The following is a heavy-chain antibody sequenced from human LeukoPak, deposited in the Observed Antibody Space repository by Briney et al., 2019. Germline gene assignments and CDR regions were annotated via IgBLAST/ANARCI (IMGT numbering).Heavy chain of an antibody. J-gene: IGHJ4*02. Sequence: GGSLRLSCAASGFTFSDYYMSWIRQAPGKGLGWVSYISSSGSTIYYADSVKGRFTISRDNAKNSLYLQMNSLRAEDTAVYYCARIDYYDSSGYYYVGYFDYWGRGTLVTVSS. D-gene: IGHD3-22*01. CDR1: GFTFSDYY. CDR3: ARIDYYDSSGYYYVGYFDY. CDR2: ISSSGSTI. V-gene: IGHV3-11*01.